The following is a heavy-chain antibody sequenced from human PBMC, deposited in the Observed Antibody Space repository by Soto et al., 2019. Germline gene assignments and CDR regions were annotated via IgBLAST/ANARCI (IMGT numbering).Heavy chain of an antibody. CDR1: GGSFSGDY. V-gene: IGHV4-34*01. D-gene: IGHD6-13*01. J-gene: IGHJ5*02. Sequence: QVQLQQWGAGLLKPSETLSLTCAVYGGSFSGDYWSWIRQPPGQGLEWIGEINHSGSTNYHPSHKSRVTISVDKSKNQFSLKLSSVTAADTAVYYCARGWYISSWSPLTPNGFYPWGQGTLVTVSS. CDR3: ARGWYISSWSPLTPNGFYP. CDR2: INHSGST.